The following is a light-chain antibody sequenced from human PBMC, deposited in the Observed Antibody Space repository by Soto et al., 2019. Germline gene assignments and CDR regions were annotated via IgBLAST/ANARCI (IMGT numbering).Light chain of an antibody. CDR3: QQYGSSPWT. Sequence: EIVLTQSPGTLSLSPGERVTLSCRASQSVSSTYLAWYQQKPGQAPRLLIYGASSRATGIPDRFSGSGSVTVFTLTISRLEPEDFAVYYCQQYGSSPWTFGQGTKIEI. V-gene: IGKV3-20*01. CDR2: GAS. CDR1: QSVSSTY. J-gene: IGKJ1*01.